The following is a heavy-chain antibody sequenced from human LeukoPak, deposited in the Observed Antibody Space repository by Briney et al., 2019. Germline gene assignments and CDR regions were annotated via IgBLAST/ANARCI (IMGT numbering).Heavy chain of an antibody. V-gene: IGHV4-39*01. CDR2: IYYSGGT. D-gene: IGHD6-19*01. Sequence: SETLSLTCTVSGGSISSNNYYWGWIRQPPGKVLEWIGRIYYSGGTYYNPSLKRRVPISVDTSKNQFSLKLSSVTAADTAVYYCVNSSPGGGWLVSGNFDYWGQGTLVTVSS. CDR3: VNSSPGGGWLVSGNFDY. CDR1: GGSISSNNYY. J-gene: IGHJ4*02.